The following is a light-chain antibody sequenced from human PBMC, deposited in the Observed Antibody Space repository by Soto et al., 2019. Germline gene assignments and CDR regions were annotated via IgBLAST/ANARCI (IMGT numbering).Light chain of an antibody. CDR1: SGHSSYI. CDR3: ETWDSNTAV. J-gene: IGLJ7*01. Sequence: QSVLTQSSAASASLGSSVTLTCTLSSGHSSYIIAWHQQQPGKAPRYLMKLEGSGSYNKGSGVPDRFSGSSSGADRYLTISNLQFEDEADYYCETWDSNTAVFGGGTQLTVL. CDR2: LEGSGSY. V-gene: IGLV4-60*02.